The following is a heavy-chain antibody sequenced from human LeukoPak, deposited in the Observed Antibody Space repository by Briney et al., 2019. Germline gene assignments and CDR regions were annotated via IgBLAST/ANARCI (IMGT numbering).Heavy chain of an antibody. Sequence: ASVKVSCKASGYTFTSYDINWVRQAPGQGLEWMGWMNPNSGNTGYAQKFQGRVTMTRNTSISTAYMELSSLRSEDTAVYYCARTYSSSWYVGYYYYMDVWGKGTTVTVSS. J-gene: IGHJ6*03. CDR3: ARTYSSSWYVGYYYYMDV. V-gene: IGHV1-8*01. CDR1: GYTFTSYD. D-gene: IGHD6-13*01. CDR2: MNPNSGNT.